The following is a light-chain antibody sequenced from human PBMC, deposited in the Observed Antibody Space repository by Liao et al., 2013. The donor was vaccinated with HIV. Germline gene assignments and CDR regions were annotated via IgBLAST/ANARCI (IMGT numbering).Light chain of an antibody. Sequence: SYELTQPPSVSVSPGQTVSITCSGDRLGNKYACWYQQKPGHSPVLVIYQDTKRPSGIPERFSGSNSGNTATLTISGTQAMDEADYYCQAWDSRTALYVFG. J-gene: IGLJ1*01. CDR1: RLGNKY. CDR3: QAWDSRTALYV. CDR2: QDT. V-gene: IGLV3-1*01.